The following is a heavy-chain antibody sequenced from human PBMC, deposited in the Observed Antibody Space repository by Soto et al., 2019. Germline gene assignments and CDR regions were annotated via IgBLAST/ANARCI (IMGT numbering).Heavy chain of an antibody. CDR3: ARDNLGYSSSCDY. J-gene: IGHJ4*02. D-gene: IGHD6-6*01. V-gene: IGHV1-18*01. Sequence: ASLKVSCKASGGTFSSYTISWVRQAPGQGLEWMGWISAYNGNTNYAQKLQGRVTMTTDTSTSTAYMELRSLRSDDTAVYYCARDNLGYSSSCDYWGQGTLVTVSS. CDR2: ISAYNGNT. CDR1: GGTFSSYT.